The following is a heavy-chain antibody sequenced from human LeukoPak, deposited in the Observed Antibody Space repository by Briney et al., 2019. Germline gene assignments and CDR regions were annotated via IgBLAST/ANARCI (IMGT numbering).Heavy chain of an antibody. CDR2: ISGGPFTI. D-gene: IGHD1-26*01. V-gene: IGHV3-48*02. CDR1: GFTFSGFG. CDR3: ARDLISGRYTFDY. J-gene: IGHJ4*02. Sequence: GGSRRLSCAAPGFTFSGFGMTWVRQAPGKGLKWVSYISGGPFTIYYADSVKGRFTISRDNAKNSLYLQMNGLRDEDTAVYYCARDLISGRYTFDYWGRGTLVTVSS.